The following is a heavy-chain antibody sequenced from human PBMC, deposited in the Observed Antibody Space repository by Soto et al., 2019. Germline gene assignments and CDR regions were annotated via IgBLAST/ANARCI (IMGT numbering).Heavy chain of an antibody. D-gene: IGHD5-12*01. CDR2: IYPGDSDT. V-gene: IGHV5-51*01. CDR1: GYSFTSYW. CDR3: ARQGYSGYGVSDNWFDP. Sequence: GESLKISCKGSGYSFTSYWTGWVRQMPGKGLEWMGIIYPGDSDTRYSPSFQGQVTISADKSISTAYLQWSSLKASDTAMYYCARQGYSGYGVSDNWFDPWGQGTLVTVSS. J-gene: IGHJ5*02.